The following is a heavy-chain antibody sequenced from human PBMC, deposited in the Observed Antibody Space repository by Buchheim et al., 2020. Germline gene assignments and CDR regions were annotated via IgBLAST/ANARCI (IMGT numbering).Heavy chain of an antibody. CDR1: GFTLSNYW. V-gene: IGHV3-7*01. CDR2: IKQDESEK. D-gene: IGHD6-19*01. CDR3: ASLQRYNSGRYVDY. Sequence: EVQLVESGGGLVQPGESLRLSCVASGFTLSNYWMSWVRQAPGKGLEWVANIKQDESEKYYVDSVKGRFTISRDNATHSLFHQMNSLRAEDTAVYYCASLQRYNSGRYVDYWGRGTL. J-gene: IGHJ4*02.